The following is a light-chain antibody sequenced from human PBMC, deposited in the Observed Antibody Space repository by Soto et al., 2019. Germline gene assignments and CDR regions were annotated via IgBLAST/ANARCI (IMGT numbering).Light chain of an antibody. J-gene: IGKJ5*01. Sequence: IQITHSPSALSTSVVDRVTITFQASQDINNYLNWYQQKPGRAPKLLIYDASNLEAGVPSRFRGSGSGTDFTFTISRLQPEDIATYYCQQYENLPNFGQGTRLEIK. CDR2: DAS. CDR1: QDINNY. V-gene: IGKV1-33*01. CDR3: QQYENLPN.